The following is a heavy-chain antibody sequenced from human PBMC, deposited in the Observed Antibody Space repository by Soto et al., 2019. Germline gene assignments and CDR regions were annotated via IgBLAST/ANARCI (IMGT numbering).Heavy chain of an antibody. V-gene: IGHV4-59*01. CDR2: VYDTGST. D-gene: IGHD6-6*01. J-gene: IGHJ4*02. CDR3: ARSIAVPSSHIDH. Sequence: TLSLTCSVSGGSISGYYWSWIRQAPGKGLEWIGYVYDTGSTSYNPSLQSRVTISVDTSKKQFSLSLRLVTAADTAVYFCARSIAVPSSHIDHWGQGTRVTVAS. CDR1: GGSISGYY.